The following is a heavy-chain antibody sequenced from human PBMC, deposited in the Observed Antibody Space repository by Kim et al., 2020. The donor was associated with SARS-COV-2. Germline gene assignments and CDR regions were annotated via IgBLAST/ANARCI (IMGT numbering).Heavy chain of an antibody. CDR1: GDPVNGYY. Sequence: SETLSLTCAVYGDPVNGYYWSWIRQPPGKGLEWIGEINYDRSTNYKPSLKSRVTMSLDSSKSQFPLRLTTLTAADTAVYYCARGRYFDWLFDQSPHHFD. CDR2: INYDRST. J-gene: IGHJ4*01. V-gene: IGHV4-34*01. CDR3: ARGRYFDWLFDQSPHHFD. D-gene: IGHD3-9*01.